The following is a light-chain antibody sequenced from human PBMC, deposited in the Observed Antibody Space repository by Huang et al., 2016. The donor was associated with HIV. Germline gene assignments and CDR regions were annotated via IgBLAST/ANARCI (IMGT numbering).Light chain of an antibody. CDR2: AAS. CDR1: QGISNY. J-gene: IGKJ4*01. Sequence: DPVTITCRASQGISNYLAWYQKKPGKAPKLLIYAASTLQSGVPSTFSGSGSGTDFTLTISSLQPEDFATYYCQQLKSYSFGGGTKVEIK. CDR3: QQLKSYS. V-gene: IGKV1-9*01.